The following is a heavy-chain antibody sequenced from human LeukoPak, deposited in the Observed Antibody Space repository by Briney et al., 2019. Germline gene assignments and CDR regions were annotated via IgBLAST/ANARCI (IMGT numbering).Heavy chain of an antibody. J-gene: IGHJ4*02. V-gene: IGHV3-30*03. Sequence: GGSLRLSCAASGFTFSSYGMHWVRQAPGKGLEWVAVISYDGSNKDYAHSVKGRFTISRDNSKNTLYLQMNSLRAEDTAVYYCAMSGVGANHVFDYWGQGTLVTVSS. CDR2: ISYDGSNK. D-gene: IGHD1-26*01. CDR3: AMSGVGANHVFDY. CDR1: GFTFSSYG.